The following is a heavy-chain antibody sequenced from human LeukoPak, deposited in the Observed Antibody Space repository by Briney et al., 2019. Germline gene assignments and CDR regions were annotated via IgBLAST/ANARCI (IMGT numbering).Heavy chain of an antibody. J-gene: IGHJ2*01. D-gene: IGHD3-3*01. CDR2: ISWDGGST. Sequence: PGGSLRLSCAASGFTFDDYTMHWVRQAPGKGLEWVSLISWDGGSTYYADSVKGRFTVSRDNSKNSLYLQMNSLRTEDTALYYCARDIAIFGVANTPFDLWGRGTLVTVSS. V-gene: IGHV3-43*01. CDR1: GFTFDDYT. CDR3: ARDIAIFGVANTPFDL.